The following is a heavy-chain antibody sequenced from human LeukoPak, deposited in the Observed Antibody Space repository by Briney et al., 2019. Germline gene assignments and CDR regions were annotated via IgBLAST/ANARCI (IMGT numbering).Heavy chain of an antibody. J-gene: IGHJ4*02. D-gene: IGHD3-10*01. CDR3: ARVPRTPSSLWFGESLFDY. CDR1: RGSLSGYY. Sequence: SETLSLTRAVYRGSLSGYYWRWIRQPPGKGREWVGEINHSGSTNYNPALKSRVTISVDTSKNQFSLKLSSVTAADTAVYYCARVPRTPSSLWFGESLFDYWGQGTLVTVSS. V-gene: IGHV4-34*01. CDR2: INHSGST.